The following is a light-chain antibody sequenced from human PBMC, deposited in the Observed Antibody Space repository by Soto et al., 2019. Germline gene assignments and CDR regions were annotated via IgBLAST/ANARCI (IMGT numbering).Light chain of an antibody. Sequence: EVVMTQSPATLSVSPGERATLSCRASQTISSNLAWYQQKPGQAPRLLIYGASTRATGFPARFSGSGSGTEFTLTISSLQSEDFAVYYCQQYNNWPKTFGQGTKVEMK. J-gene: IGKJ1*01. CDR2: GAS. V-gene: IGKV3-15*01. CDR1: QTISSN. CDR3: QQYNNWPKT.